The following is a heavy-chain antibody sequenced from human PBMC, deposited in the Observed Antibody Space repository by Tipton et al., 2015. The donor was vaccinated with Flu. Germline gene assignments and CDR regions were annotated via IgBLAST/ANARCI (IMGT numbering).Heavy chain of an antibody. CDR3: ARGVLTGGKRFDP. V-gene: IGHV4-61*02. CDR2: IYTSGST. D-gene: IGHD4/OR15-4a*01. CDR1: GGSISSGSYY. Sequence: TLSLTCTVSGGSISSGSYYWGWIRQPAGKGLEWIGRIYTSGSTGYNPSLKGRATISVDASKNQFSLELSSVTAADTAVYYCARGVLTGGKRFDPWGQGTLVTVSS. J-gene: IGHJ5*02.